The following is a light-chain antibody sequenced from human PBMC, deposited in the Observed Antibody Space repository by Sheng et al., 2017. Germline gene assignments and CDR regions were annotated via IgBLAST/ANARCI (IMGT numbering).Light chain of an antibody. CDR3: QQYVTWPS. J-gene: IGKJ1*01. Sequence: EIVMTQSPETLSVSPGKRATVSCRASQSVSSDLAWYQQRPGQAPRLLIYDVSTRATGVPERFRGSGSGTDFTLTISSLQSEDFALYYCQQYVTWPSFGQGTQVEL. V-gene: IGKV3-15*01. CDR2: DVS. CDR1: QSVSSD.